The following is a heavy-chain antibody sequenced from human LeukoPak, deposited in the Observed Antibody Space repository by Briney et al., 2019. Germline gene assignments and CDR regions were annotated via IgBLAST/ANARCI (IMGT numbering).Heavy chain of an antibody. V-gene: IGHV4-59*01. CDR3: ARLGIAAAGRPGWFDP. CDR2: IYYSGST. J-gene: IGHJ5*02. D-gene: IGHD6-13*01. Sequence: SETLSLTCTVSGGSISSYYWSWIRQPPGKGLEWIGYIYYSGSTNYNPSLKSRVTMSVDTSKNQFSLKLSSVTAADTAVYYCARLGIAAAGRPGWFDPWGQGTLVTVSS. CDR1: GGSISSYY.